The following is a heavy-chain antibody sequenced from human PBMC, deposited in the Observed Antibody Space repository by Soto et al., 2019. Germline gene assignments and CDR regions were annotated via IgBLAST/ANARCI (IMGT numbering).Heavy chain of an antibody. CDR2: ISWNSGNI. CDR3: AKGAVTSIFGYFDF. V-gene: IGHV3-9*01. J-gene: IGHJ4*02. D-gene: IGHD3-3*01. CDR1: GFIFEDYA. Sequence: EVHLVESGGGLVQPGRSLRLSCAASGFIFEDYAMHWVRQVPGKGLEWVSSISWNSGNIVYADSVKGRSTVSRDSANNSLYLQMNSLRTEDTALYYCAKGAVTSIFGYFDFCGQGTLVTVSS.